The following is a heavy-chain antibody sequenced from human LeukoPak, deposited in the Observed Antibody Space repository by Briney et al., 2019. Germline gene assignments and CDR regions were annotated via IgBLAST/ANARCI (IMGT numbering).Heavy chain of an antibody. J-gene: IGHJ4*02. D-gene: IGHD3-22*01. CDR3: VRLRRNSDSSGYYYYYDY. Sequence: GGSLRLSCAASQFSFSSYSFNWVRQAPGQGLEWVSSINKGATHMYYADSMRGRFTVSRDDAKNSLYLQMNSLTAEDTAVYYCVRLRRNSDSSGYYYYYDYWGRGALVTVSS. CDR2: INKGATHM. CDR1: QFSFSSYS. V-gene: IGHV3-21*01.